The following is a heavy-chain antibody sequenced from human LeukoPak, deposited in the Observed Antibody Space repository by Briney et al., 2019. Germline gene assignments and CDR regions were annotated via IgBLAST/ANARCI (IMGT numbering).Heavy chain of an antibody. V-gene: IGHV4-30-2*01. CDR2: IYHSGST. CDR1: GGSISSGGYS. Sequence: PQTLSLTCAVSGGSISSGGYSWSWIRQPPGKGLEWIGYIYHSGSTYYNPSLKSRVTISVDRSKNQFSLKLSSVTAADTAVYYCARVVGSSSSPYFDYWGQGTLVTVSS. D-gene: IGHD6-13*01. CDR3: ARVVGSSSSPYFDY. J-gene: IGHJ4*02.